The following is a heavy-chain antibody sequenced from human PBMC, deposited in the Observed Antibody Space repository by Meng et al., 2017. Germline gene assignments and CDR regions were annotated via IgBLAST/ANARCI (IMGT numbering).Heavy chain of an antibody. CDR3: ARMNYGSGSRRLDY. CDR1: GYTFTGYY. Sequence: QVQCVLSGAEVKRPGASVKVSCKASGYTFTGYYMHWVRQAPGQGLEWMGRINPNSGGTNYAQKFQGRVTMTRDTSISTAYMELSRLRSDDTAVYYCARMNYGSGSRRLDYWGQGTLVTVSS. CDR2: INPNSGGT. V-gene: IGHV1-2*06. J-gene: IGHJ4*02. D-gene: IGHD3-10*01.